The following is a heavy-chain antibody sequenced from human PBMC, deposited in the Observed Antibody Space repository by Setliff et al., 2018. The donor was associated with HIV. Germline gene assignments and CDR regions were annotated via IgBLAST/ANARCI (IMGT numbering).Heavy chain of an antibody. D-gene: IGHD3-10*01. CDR1: GGTFTRNC. Sequence: SCKVSGGTFTRNCISWFRQAPGKGPEWVGFIRSKAYGGTKEYAVSVKGRFTISRDDSKSIAYLQMNSLKTEDTAVYYCTTSYGSGTYYRMGAFDIWGQGTMVTVSS. CDR3: TTSYGSGTYYRMGAFDI. J-gene: IGHJ3*02. CDR2: IRSKAYGGTK. V-gene: IGHV3-49*03.